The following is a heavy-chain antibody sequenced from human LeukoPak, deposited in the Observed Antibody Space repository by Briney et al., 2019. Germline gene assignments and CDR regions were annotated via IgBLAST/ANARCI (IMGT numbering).Heavy chain of an antibody. D-gene: IGHD4-17*01. CDR3: ARLEPPAYYGDYDGYYYGMDV. Sequence: SETLSLTCTVSGGSISSYYWSWIRQPPGKGLKWIGYIYYSGSTNYNPSLKSRVTISVDTSKNQFSLKLSSVTAADPAVYYCARLEPPAYYGDYDGYYYGMDVWGQGTTVTVSS. J-gene: IGHJ6*02. CDR2: IYYSGST. CDR1: GGSISSYY. V-gene: IGHV4-59*08.